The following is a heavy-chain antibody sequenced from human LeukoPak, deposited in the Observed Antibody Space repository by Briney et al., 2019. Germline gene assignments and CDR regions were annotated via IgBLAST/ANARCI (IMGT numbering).Heavy chain of an antibody. CDR3: ARVAAGYSVNYFDY. CDR2: ISTGSSTT. Sequence: PGGSLRLSCAASEFAFSTYNMNWVRQAPGKGLEWVSYISTGSSTTYYADSVKGRFTISRDNVENSLYLQVNSLRDEDTAVYYCARVAAGYSVNYFDYWGQGTLVTVSP. V-gene: IGHV3-48*02. D-gene: IGHD4-23*01. J-gene: IGHJ4*02. CDR1: EFAFSTYN.